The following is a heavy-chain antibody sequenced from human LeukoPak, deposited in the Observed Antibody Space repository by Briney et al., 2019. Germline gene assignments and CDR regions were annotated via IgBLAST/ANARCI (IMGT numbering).Heavy chain of an antibody. D-gene: IGHD3-9*01. V-gene: IGHV3-23*01. Sequence: PGGSLRLSCAASGFTFSSYGMSWVRQAPGKGLEWVSAISGSGGSTYYADSVKGRFTISRDNSKNTLSLQMNSLRAEDTAVYYCAREGNYDILTGYYNAFDMWGQGTMVTVSS. CDR2: ISGSGGST. CDR3: AREGNYDILTGYYNAFDM. J-gene: IGHJ3*02. CDR1: GFTFSSYG.